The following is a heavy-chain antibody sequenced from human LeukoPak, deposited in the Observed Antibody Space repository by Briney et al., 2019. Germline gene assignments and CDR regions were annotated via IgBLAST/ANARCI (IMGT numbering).Heavy chain of an antibody. D-gene: IGHD6-13*01. Sequence: SETLSLTCTVSGGSISSSSYYWGWLRQPPGKGLEWIGSIYYSGSTYYNPSLKSRVTISVDTSKNQFSLKLSSVTAADTAVYYCARQSRAAANWYFDLWGRGTLVTVSS. CDR2: IYYSGST. V-gene: IGHV4-39*01. CDR1: GGSISSSSYY. J-gene: IGHJ2*01. CDR3: ARQSRAAANWYFDL.